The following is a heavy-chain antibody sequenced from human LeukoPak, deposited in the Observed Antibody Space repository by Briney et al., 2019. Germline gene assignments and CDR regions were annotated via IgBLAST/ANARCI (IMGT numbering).Heavy chain of an antibody. V-gene: IGHV3-23*01. Sequence: PGGSLRLSCAASGFTFSSYSMSWVRQAPGKGLEWVSAISGSGGSTYYAASVTGRFTISRDNSKNTLYLQMNSLRAADTAVYYCARAQVGTPTDCWGQGTLVTVSS. CDR3: ARAQVGTPTDC. CDR1: GFTFSSYS. CDR2: ISGSGGST. J-gene: IGHJ4*02. D-gene: IGHD1-26*01.